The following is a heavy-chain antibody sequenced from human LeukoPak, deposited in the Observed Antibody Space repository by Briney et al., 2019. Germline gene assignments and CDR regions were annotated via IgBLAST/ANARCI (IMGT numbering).Heavy chain of an antibody. CDR3: ARGPYSSNWYVDY. CDR2: IGTAGDT. Sequence: GGSLRLSCAASGFTFSSYDMHWVRQATGKGLEWVSAIGTAGDTYYPGSVKGRFTISRDSAKNSLYLQMNSLRAEDTAVYYCARGPYSSNWYVDYWGQGTLVTVAS. CDR1: GFTFSSYD. V-gene: IGHV3-13*04. J-gene: IGHJ4*02. D-gene: IGHD6-13*01.